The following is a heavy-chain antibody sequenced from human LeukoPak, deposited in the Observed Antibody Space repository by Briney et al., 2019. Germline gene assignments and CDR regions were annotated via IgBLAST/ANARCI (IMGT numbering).Heavy chain of an antibody. V-gene: IGHV3-23*01. CDR1: GFRSTKYA. J-gene: IGHJ4*02. Sequence: GGYVRLSCAACGFRSTKYAMNWVRQAPGKGLEWVSVLIGSSGSTDYADSVKGRFTMSRDISKNTLFLQMNSLRAEDTAIYYCAKGAYDYIEIAYFDSWGQGTLVTVSS. CDR2: LIGSSGST. D-gene: IGHD5-12*01. CDR3: AKGAYDYIEIAYFDS.